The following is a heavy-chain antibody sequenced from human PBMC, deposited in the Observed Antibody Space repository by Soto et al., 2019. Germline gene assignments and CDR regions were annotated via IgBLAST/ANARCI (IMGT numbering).Heavy chain of an antibody. CDR2: IYSGGST. CDR1: GFTVSSNY. J-gene: IGHJ5*02. CDR3: ARQRSGPLGWFDP. V-gene: IGHV3-53*01. D-gene: IGHD3-3*01. Sequence: GGSLRLSCAASGFTVSSNYMSWVRQAPGKGLEWVSVIYSGGSTYYADSVKGRFTISRDNSKNTLYLQMNSLRAEYMAVYYCARQRSGPLGWFDPWGQGTLVTVSS.